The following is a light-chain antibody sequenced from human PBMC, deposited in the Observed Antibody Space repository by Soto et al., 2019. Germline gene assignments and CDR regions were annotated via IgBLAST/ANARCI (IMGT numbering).Light chain of an antibody. CDR1: SSDVGAYNY. V-gene: IGLV2-11*01. CDR3: CSYAGSYSVV. CDR2: DVT. Sequence: QSVLTQPRSVSGSPGQSVTISCTGTSSDVGAYNYVSWYQQYPGKAPKLLISDVTKRPPGVPDRFSGSKSGNTASLTISGLQAEDEAAYYCCSYAGSYSVVFGGGTKLPVL. J-gene: IGLJ2*01.